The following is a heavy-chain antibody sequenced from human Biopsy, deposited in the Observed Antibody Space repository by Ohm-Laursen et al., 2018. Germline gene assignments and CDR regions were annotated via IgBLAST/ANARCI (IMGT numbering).Heavy chain of an antibody. CDR3: ARLTPGDNAYFDY. J-gene: IGHJ4*02. D-gene: IGHD1-14*01. V-gene: IGHV2-70*11. Sequence: PTQTLTLTCTFSGFSLSASGMSVNWIRQPPGKALEWLARIDWDGGEYYTTSLKTRLTISKDASENQVVLTMTNMDPLDTATYYCARLTPGDNAYFDYWGQGILVTVSS. CDR2: IDWDGGE. CDR1: GFSLSASGMS.